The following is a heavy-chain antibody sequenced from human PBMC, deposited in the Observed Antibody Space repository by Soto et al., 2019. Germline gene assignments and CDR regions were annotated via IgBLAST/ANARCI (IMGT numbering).Heavy chain of an antibody. CDR3: ARDRGDYSNHYYYGMDV. CDR2: INPNSGGT. Sequence: ASVKVSCKASGYTFTGYYMHWVRQAPGQGLEWMGWINPNSGGTNYAQKFQGRVTMTRDTSISTAYMELSRLRSDDTAVYYCARDRGDYSNHYYYGMDVWGQGTTVTVSS. D-gene: IGHD4-4*01. J-gene: IGHJ6*02. CDR1: GYTFTGYY. V-gene: IGHV1-2*02.